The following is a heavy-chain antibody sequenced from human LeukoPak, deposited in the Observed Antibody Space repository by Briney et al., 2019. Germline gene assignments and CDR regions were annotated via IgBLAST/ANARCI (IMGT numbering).Heavy chain of an antibody. Sequence: ASVKVSCKASGGTFSSYTISWVRQAPGQGLEGMGRIIPILGIANYAQKFQGRVTITADKSTSTPYMELSSLRSEDTAVYYCARGVVPAVGRDWFDPWGQGTLVTVSS. D-gene: IGHD2-2*01. CDR1: GGTFSSYT. CDR3: ARGVVPAVGRDWFDP. V-gene: IGHV1-69*02. CDR2: IIPILGIA. J-gene: IGHJ5*02.